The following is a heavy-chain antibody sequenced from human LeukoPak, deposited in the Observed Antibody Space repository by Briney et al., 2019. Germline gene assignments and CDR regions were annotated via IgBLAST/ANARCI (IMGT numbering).Heavy chain of an antibody. CDR2: ISSSSSYI. J-gene: IGHJ3*02. CDR3: ARGGRHDAFDI. Sequence: GGSLRLSCAASGFTFSTYSMNWVRQAPRKGLEWASSISSSSSYIYYADSVKGRFTISRDNAKNSLYLQMNSLRAEDTAVYYCARGGRHDAFDIWGQGTMVTVSS. CDR1: GFTFSTYS. V-gene: IGHV3-21*01.